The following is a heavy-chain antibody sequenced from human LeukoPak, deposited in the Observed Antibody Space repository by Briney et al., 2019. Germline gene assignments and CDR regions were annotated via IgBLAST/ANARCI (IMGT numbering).Heavy chain of an antibody. CDR2: IYHTGST. Sequence: SETLSLTCTISGGSVSDYYWSWIRQSPGKGLEWIGYIYHTGSTSYSPSLKSRVTISADTSQNQYSLKLSSVTAADTAVYYCASRKLGNDYWGQGTLVTVSS. CDR1: GGSVSDYY. D-gene: IGHD7-27*01. V-gene: IGHV4-59*02. J-gene: IGHJ4*02. CDR3: ASRKLGNDY.